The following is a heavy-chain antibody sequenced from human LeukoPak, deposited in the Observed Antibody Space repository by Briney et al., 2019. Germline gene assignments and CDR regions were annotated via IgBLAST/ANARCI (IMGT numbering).Heavy chain of an antibody. CDR1: GFTFSSYS. Sequence: GGSLRLSCAASGFTFSSYSMNWVRQAPGKGLELVSLLTWDGGRTYYAGSVKGRFTISRDNSKNTLYLQMNSLRTEDTALYYCARTPQKYCGSTSCFNWFDSWGQGTLVTVSS. CDR2: LTWDGGRT. J-gene: IGHJ5*01. D-gene: IGHD2-2*01. CDR3: ARTPQKYCGSTSCFNWFDS. V-gene: IGHV3-43*01.